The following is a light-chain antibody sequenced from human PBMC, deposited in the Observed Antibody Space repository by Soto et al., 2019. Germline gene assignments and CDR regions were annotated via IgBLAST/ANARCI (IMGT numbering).Light chain of an antibody. CDR1: QSVSSY. CDR3: QQRSNWPPT. CDR2: DAS. J-gene: IGKJ4*01. V-gene: IGKV3-11*01. Sequence: EIVMTQSPATLSVSPGERAIVSCRASQSVSSYLAWYQQKPGQAPRLLIYDASNRATGIPARFSGSGSGTDFTLTISSLEPEDFAVYYCQQRSNWPPTFGGGTKVDI.